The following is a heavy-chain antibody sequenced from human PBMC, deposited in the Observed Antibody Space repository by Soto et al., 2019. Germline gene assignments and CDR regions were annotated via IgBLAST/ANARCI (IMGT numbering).Heavy chain of an antibody. Sequence: ELQLLESGGGLVQPGGSLRLSCAASEFTFRNYAMTWVRQAPGKGLEWVSSIDGSGGGAYYSDSVKGRFTVARDDSQKTLYLQMRRLRVDDTAVYYCAKDAVSANGEWDWFDPWGQRTLVTVSS. J-gene: IGHJ5*02. CDR1: EFTFRNYA. D-gene: IGHD2-15*01. V-gene: IGHV3-23*01. CDR2: IDGSGGGA. CDR3: AKDAVSANGEWDWFDP.